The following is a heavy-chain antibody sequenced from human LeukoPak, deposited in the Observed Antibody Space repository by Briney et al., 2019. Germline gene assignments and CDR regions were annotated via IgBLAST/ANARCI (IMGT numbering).Heavy chain of an antibody. CDR3: ARGVVVAGYFDY. CDR1: GYTFTSSG. Sequence: ASVKVSCKASGYTFTSSGISWVRQAPGQGLEWMGWISAYNGNTNYAQKLQGRVTMTTDTSTSTAYMELRSLRPDDTAVYYCARGVVVAGYFDYWGQGTLVTVSS. CDR2: ISAYNGNT. V-gene: IGHV1-18*01. D-gene: IGHD2-15*01. J-gene: IGHJ4*02.